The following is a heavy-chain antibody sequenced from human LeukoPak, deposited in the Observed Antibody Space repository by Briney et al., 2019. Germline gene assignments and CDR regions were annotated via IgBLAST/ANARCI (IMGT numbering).Heavy chain of an antibody. CDR3: ARGTVGALDPFDY. Sequence: ASVKVSCKASGYTFTGYYMHWVRQAPGQGLEWMGWINPNSGGTNYAQKFQGRVTMTRDTSIITAYMELSSLRSEDTAVYYCARGTVGALDPFDYWGQGTLVTVSS. CDR2: INPNSGGT. CDR1: GYTFTGYY. J-gene: IGHJ4*02. V-gene: IGHV1-2*02. D-gene: IGHD1-26*01.